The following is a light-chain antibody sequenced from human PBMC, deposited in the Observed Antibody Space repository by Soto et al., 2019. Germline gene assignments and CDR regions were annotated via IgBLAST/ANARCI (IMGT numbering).Light chain of an antibody. CDR2: GAS. J-gene: IGKJ1*01. V-gene: IGKV3-20*01. Sequence: EIVLTQSPGTLSLSPGERATVSCRASQSVTSSYLAWYQQEPGQAPRLLIYGASSRATGIPDRFSGSGSGTDFTLTISRLEPEDFAVYFCQQYVSSPWTFGQGTKVDIK. CDR1: QSVTSSY. CDR3: QQYVSSPWT.